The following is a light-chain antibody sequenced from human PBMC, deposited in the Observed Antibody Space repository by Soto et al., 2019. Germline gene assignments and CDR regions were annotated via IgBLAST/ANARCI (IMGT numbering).Light chain of an antibody. CDR3: QARDSSIVV. CDR2: QDT. J-gene: IGLJ2*01. CDR1: KLGDKY. V-gene: IGLV3-1*01. Sequence: SYELTQPPSVSVSRGQTASITCSGDKLGDKYACWYQQKPGQSPVLVIYQDTKRPSGIPERFSGSNSGNTATLTISGTQALDEADYYCQARDSSIVVFGGGTKLTVL.